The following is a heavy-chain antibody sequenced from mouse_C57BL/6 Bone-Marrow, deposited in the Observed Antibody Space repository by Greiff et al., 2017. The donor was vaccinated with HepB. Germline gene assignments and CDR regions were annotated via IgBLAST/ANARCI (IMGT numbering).Heavy chain of an antibody. CDR2: INPGSGGT. CDR1: GYAFTNYL. V-gene: IGHV1-54*01. Sequence: VQLQQSGAELVRPGTSVKVSCKASGYAFTNYLIEWVKQRPGQGLEWIGVINPGSGGTNYNEKFKGKATLTADKSSSTAYMQLSSLTSEDSAVYFCARGDYYGSSLDYWVQGTTLTVSS. CDR3: ARGDYYGSSLDY. J-gene: IGHJ2*01. D-gene: IGHD1-1*01.